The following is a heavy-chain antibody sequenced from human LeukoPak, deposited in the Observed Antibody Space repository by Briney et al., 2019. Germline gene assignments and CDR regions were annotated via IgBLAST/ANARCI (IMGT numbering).Heavy chain of an antibody. CDR3: ARFAYCGGHCWYYFDY. V-gene: IGHV4-61*01. CDR2: VYYSGST. D-gene: IGHD2-21*02. CDR1: GGSVSSGSYY. Sequence: KSSETLSLTCIVSGGSVSSGSYYWNWIRQPPGKGLQWIGYVYYSGSTNYNPSLKSRVTISLDTSKNQFSLKLNSVTAADTAVYYCARFAYCGGHCWYYFDYWGQGSLVTVSS. J-gene: IGHJ4*02.